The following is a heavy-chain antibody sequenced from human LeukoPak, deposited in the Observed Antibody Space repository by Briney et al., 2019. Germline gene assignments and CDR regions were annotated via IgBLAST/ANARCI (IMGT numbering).Heavy chain of an antibody. D-gene: IGHD3-22*01. CDR3: ARGSSGSYRPYYYYYGMDV. CDR1: GGSISSGGYS. Sequence: SQTLSLTCAVSGGSISSGGYSWSWIRQPPGKGLEWIGYIYHSGSTYYNPSLKSRVTISVDRSKNQFSLKLSSVTAADTAVYYCARGSSGSYRPYYYYYGMDVWGQGTTVTVSS. J-gene: IGHJ6*02. CDR2: IYHSGST. V-gene: IGHV4-30-2*01.